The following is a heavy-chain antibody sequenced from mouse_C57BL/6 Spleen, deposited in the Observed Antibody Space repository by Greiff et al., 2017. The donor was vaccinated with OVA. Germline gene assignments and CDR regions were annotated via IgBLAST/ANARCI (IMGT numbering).Heavy chain of an antibody. D-gene: IGHD2-1*01. CDR3: ARQDGNAWFAC. V-gene: IGHV1-59*01. CDR2: IDPSDSYT. Sequence: QVQLQQPGAELVRPGTSVKLSCKASGYTFTSYWMHWVKQRPGQGLEWIGVIDPSDSYTNYNQKFKGKATLTVDTTSSTAYMQLSSLTSEDSAVYYCARQDGNAWFACWGQGTLVTVSA. CDR1: GYTFTSYW. J-gene: IGHJ3*01.